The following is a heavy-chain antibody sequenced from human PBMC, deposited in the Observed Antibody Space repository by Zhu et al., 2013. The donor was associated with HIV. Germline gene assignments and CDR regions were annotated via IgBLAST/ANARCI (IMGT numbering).Heavy chain of an antibody. D-gene: IGHD1-26*01. CDR2: IYYSGST. Sequence: QVQLQESGPGLVKPSETLSLTCTVSGGSISSSSYYWGWIRQPPGKGLEWIGGIYYSGSTYYNPSLKSRVTISVDTSKNQFSLKLSSVTAADTAVYYCARGLYSGSYWERGVLGGFDIWGQGTMVTVSS. J-gene: IGHJ3*02. V-gene: IGHV4-39*07. CDR3: ARGLYSGSYWERGVLGGFDI. CDR1: GGSISSSSYY.